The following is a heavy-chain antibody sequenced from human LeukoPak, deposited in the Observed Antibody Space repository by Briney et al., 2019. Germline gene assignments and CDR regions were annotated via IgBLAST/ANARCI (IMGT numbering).Heavy chain of an antibody. CDR3: ALGAYYDILTGYPQDYYYGTDV. Sequence: GSLRLSCAASGFTFSSYAMSWVRQPPGKGLEWVGEINHSGSTNYNPSLKSRVTISVDTSKNQFSLKLSSVTAADTAVYYCALGAYYDILTGYPQDYYYGTDVWGKGTTVTVSS. CDR1: GFTFSSYA. D-gene: IGHD3-9*01. J-gene: IGHJ6*04. V-gene: IGHV4-34*08. CDR2: INHSGST.